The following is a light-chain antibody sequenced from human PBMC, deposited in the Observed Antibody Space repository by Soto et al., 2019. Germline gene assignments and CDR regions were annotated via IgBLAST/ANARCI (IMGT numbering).Light chain of an antibody. V-gene: IGKV1-5*01. CDR2: DAS. J-gene: IGKJ1*01. CDR3: QQYNSYSPWT. Sequence: DIQMTQSPSTLSASVGDRVTITCRASQSINNLLAWYQQKPGKAPNLLIYDASSLEGGVPSWFSGSGSGTEFTLTISSLQPDDFATYYCQQYNSYSPWTFGQGTKVEIK. CDR1: QSINNL.